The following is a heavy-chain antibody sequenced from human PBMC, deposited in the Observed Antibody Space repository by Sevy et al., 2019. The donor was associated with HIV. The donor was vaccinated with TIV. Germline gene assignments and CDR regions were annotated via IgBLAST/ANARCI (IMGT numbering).Heavy chain of an antibody. CDR2: ISGSGGST. Sequence: GGSLRLSCAASGFAFSSYAMSWVRQAPGKGLECVSAISGSGGSTYFADTVKGRFTISRDNSKNTVHLQLNSLRAEDTAVEYCAKDAITPRYRSSVAGYYMDVWGKGTTVTVSS. CDR1: GFAFSSYA. D-gene: IGHD6-13*01. V-gene: IGHV3-23*01. CDR3: AKDAITPRYRSSVAGYYMDV. J-gene: IGHJ6*03.